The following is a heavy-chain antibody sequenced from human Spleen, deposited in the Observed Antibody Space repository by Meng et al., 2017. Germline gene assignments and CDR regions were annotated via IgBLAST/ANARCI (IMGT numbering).Heavy chain of an antibody. V-gene: IGHV4-34*01. J-gene: IGHJ4*02. CDR3: ARGPTTMAHDFDY. CDR1: GGALSDYY. Sequence: PSQSPFSTCCFSGGALSDYYWSWIRPPPGKGLEWTGENNHSGSTNYNPSLESRATISVDTSQNNLSLKLSSVTAADSAVYYCARGPTTMAHDFDYWGQGTLVTVSS. D-gene: IGHD4-11*01. CDR2: NNHSGST.